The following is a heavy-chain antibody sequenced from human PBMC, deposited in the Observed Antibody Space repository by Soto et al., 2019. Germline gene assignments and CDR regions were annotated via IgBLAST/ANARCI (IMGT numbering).Heavy chain of an antibody. CDR2: ISKRGSSA. D-gene: IGHD2-2*01. Sequence: EVHLVQSGGGLVQPGESLSLSCVASGFTFNDYSIHWVRHTPGKGLEWVAAISKRGSSAYYADSVKGRFTISRDKSTKTLSLHMHTLRVEDTAVYFCAKACWDAATCFPCESWGQGTPVAVSP. CDR1: GFTFNDYS. V-gene: IGHV3-23*04. J-gene: IGHJ4*02. CDR3: AKACWDAATCFPCES.